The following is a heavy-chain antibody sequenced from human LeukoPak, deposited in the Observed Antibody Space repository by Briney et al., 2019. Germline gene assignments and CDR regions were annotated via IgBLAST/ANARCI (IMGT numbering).Heavy chain of an antibody. J-gene: IGHJ4*02. CDR2: INPSGGST. V-gene: IGHV1-46*01. Sequence: ASVKVSCKASGYTFTSYYMHWVRQAPGQGLEWMGIINPSGGSTSYAQKFQGKVTITRDTSASTAYMELSSLRSEDTAVYYCARDHSYYYDSSGYYYYRGQGTLVTVSS. CDR1: GYTFTSYY. CDR3: ARDHSYYYDSSGYYYY. D-gene: IGHD3-22*01.